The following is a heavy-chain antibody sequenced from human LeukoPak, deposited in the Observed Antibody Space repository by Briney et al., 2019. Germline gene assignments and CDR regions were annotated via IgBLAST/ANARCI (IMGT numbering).Heavy chain of an antibody. Sequence: GGSLRLSCAASGFTFSSYSMNWVRQAPGKGLEWVSAISGSGGSTYYADSVKGRFTISRDNSKNTLYLQMNSLRAEDTAVYYCAKDRRSTMIVVVIPDYWGQGTLVTVSS. J-gene: IGHJ4*02. CDR2: ISGSGGST. V-gene: IGHV3-23*01. CDR1: GFTFSSYS. CDR3: AKDRRSTMIVVVIPDY. D-gene: IGHD3-22*01.